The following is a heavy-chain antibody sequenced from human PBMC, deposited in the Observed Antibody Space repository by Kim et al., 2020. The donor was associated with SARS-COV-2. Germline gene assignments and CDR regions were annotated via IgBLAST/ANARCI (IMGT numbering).Heavy chain of an antibody. CDR3: ARLNLLFFPMRYCSSTSCYSGDY. Sequence: GGSLRLSCAASGFTFSSYAMHWVRQAPGKGLEWVAVISYDGSNKYYADSVKGRFTISRDNSKNTLYLQMNSLRAEDTAVYYCARLNLLFFPMRYCSSTSCYSGDYWGQGTLVTVSS. J-gene: IGHJ4*02. CDR1: GFTFSSYA. D-gene: IGHD2-2*01. CDR2: ISYDGSNK. V-gene: IGHV3-30-3*01.